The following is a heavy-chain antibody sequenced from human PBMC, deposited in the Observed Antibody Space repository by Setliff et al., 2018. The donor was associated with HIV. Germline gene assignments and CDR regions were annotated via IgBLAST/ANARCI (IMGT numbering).Heavy chain of an antibody. Sequence: GASVKVSCKASGYTFINHAIHWVRQVPGQRPEWMGWINTGTGTTKYSQKFQDRVIITGDTSASSVFMELSSLRSEDTAVYFCARDNRLTGLDYWGQGTLVTVSS. CDR1: GYTFINHA. CDR2: INTGTGTT. CDR3: ARDNRLTGLDY. D-gene: IGHD3-9*01. V-gene: IGHV1-3*04. J-gene: IGHJ4*02.